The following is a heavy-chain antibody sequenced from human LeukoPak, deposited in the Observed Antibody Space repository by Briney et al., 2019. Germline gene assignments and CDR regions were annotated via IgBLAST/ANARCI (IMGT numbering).Heavy chain of an antibody. D-gene: IGHD6-19*01. CDR3: AKASTGIAVEALDY. Sequence: GGSLRLSCAASGFTFSSYGMHWVRQAPGKGLEWVAVISYDGSNKYYADSVKGRFTISRDNSKNTLYLQMNSLRAEDTAVYYCAKASTGIAVEALDYWGQGTLVTVSS. CDR1: GFTFSSYG. V-gene: IGHV3-30*18. CDR2: ISYDGSNK. J-gene: IGHJ4*02.